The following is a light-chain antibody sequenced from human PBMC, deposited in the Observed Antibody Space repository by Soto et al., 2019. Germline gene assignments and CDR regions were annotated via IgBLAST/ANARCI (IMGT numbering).Light chain of an antibody. Sequence: EIVLTQSPATLSLSPGERATLSCRASQSVSSYLVWYQQKPGQAPRLLLYDASNRATGIPARCSGSGSGTDFALTISSLEPEDFAVYYCQQRSNWPRTCGQGTKVE. CDR3: QQRSNWPRT. V-gene: IGKV3-11*01. CDR2: DAS. J-gene: IGKJ1*01. CDR1: QSVSSY.